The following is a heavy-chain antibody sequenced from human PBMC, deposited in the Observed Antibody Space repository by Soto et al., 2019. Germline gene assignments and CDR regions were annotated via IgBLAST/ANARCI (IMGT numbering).Heavy chain of an antibody. V-gene: IGHV3-9*01. Sequence: PGGSLRLSCAASGFTFEGYAMHWVRQAPGKGLEWVSGISWDSGSLAYADSVKGRFTISRDNAKNSLYLQMNSLRTEDTALYFCAKLSIEYSSSPGNPIDYWGQGTLVTVSS. CDR2: ISWDSGSL. CDR3: AKLSIEYSSSPGNPIDY. J-gene: IGHJ4*02. D-gene: IGHD6-6*01. CDR1: GFTFEGYA.